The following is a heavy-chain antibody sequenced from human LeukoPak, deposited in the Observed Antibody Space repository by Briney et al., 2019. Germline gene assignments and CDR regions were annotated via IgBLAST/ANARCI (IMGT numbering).Heavy chain of an antibody. J-gene: IGHJ4*02. CDR1: GFTFSSYA. CDR3: ATPPPYYYSSGYPDH. CDR2: ISGGGNTA. V-gene: IGHV3-23*01. D-gene: IGHD3-22*01. Sequence: EPGGSLRLSCAASGFTFSSYAMSWVRQAPGKGLEWAATISGGGNTAYYADSVKGRFTISRDNSKNTLYLQMNSLRAEDTAVYYCATPPPYYYSSGYPDHWGQGTLVTVSS.